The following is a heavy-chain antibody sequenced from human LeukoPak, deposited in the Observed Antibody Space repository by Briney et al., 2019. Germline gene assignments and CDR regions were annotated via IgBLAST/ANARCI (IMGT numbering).Heavy chain of an antibody. CDR1: GGSISSYY. V-gene: IGHV4-59*08. D-gene: IGHD1-26*01. CDR2: IYYSGST. J-gene: IGHJ4*02. Sequence: SETVSLTCTVSGGSISSYYCSWIRQPPGKGLEWIGYIYYSGSTNYNPSLKSRVTISVDTSKNQFSLKLSSVTAADTAVYYCARQEGQGEATAFDYWGQGTLVTVSS. CDR3: ARQEGQGEATAFDY.